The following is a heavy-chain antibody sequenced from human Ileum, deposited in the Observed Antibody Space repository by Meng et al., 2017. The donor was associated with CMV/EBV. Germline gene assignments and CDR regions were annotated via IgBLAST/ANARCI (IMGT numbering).Heavy chain of an antibody. CDR2: IRYDGSNK. CDR1: GFTFSSYG. V-gene: IGHV3-30*02. Sequence: GESLKISCAASGFTFSSYGMHWVRQAPDKGLEWVAFIRYDGSNKYYADSVKGRFTISRDNSKNTLYLQMNSLRAEDTAVYYCAKDGGYYYGMDVWGQGTTVTVSS. D-gene: IGHD3-16*01. J-gene: IGHJ6*02. CDR3: AKDGGYYYGMDV.